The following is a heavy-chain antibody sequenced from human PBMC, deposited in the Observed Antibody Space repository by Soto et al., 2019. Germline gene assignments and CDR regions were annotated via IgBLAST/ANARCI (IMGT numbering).Heavy chain of an antibody. CDR2: INPDGSRT. D-gene: IGHD4-17*01. CDR3: ARVAVTTYYFDY. V-gene: IGHV3-74*01. J-gene: IGHJ4*01. CDR1: GFTFTSYW. Sequence: EVQLVESGGDLVQPGGSLRLSCAASGFTFTSYWMHWVRQSPGKGLVWVSRINPDGSRTSYADSVKGRFTISRDNAKNTLYLQMNSLGADDTAGYYCARVAVTTYYFDYWGHGTLVTVSS.